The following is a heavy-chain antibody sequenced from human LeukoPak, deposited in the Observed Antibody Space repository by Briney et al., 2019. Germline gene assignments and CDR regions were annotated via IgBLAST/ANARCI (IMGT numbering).Heavy chain of an antibody. CDR1: GGTFSSYA. Sequence: SVKVSCKASGGTFSSYAISCVRQAPGQGLEWMGGIIPIFGTANYTQKFQGRVTITADESTSTAYMELSSLRSEDTAVYYCARHGAPYYYYGMDVWGQGTTVTVSS. CDR2: IIPIFGTA. V-gene: IGHV1-69*13. J-gene: IGHJ6*02. D-gene: IGHD3-16*01. CDR3: ARHGAPYYYYGMDV.